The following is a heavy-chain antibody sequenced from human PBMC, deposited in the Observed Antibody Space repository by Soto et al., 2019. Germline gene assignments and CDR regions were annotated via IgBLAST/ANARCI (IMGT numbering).Heavy chain of an antibody. J-gene: IGHJ4*02. D-gene: IGHD3-22*01. CDR2: NYYSGST. Sequence: SETLSLTCTVSGGSISSYYWSWIRQPPGKGLEWIGYNYYSGSTNYNPSLKSRVTISVDTSKNQFSLKLSSVTAADTAVYYCARSPILRMTVPFDYWGQGTLVTVSS. V-gene: IGHV4-59*01. CDR1: GGSISSYY. CDR3: ARSPILRMTVPFDY.